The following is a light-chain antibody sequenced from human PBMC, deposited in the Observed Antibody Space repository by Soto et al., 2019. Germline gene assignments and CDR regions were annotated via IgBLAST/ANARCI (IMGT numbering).Light chain of an antibody. J-gene: IGKJ2*01. CDR2: GAS. CDR3: QQYKDWPPMYT. Sequence: EIVMTQSPATLSLSPGERATLSCRASQSISGSLGWYQQKPGQAPRLLIYGASGRAAGVPARFSGSGSGTEFTLTISSLQSEDFAVYSCQQYKDWPPMYTFGHGTKLEIK. CDR1: QSISGS. V-gene: IGKV3-15*01.